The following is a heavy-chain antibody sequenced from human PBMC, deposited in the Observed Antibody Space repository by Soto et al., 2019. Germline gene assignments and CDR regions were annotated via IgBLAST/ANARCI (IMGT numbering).Heavy chain of an antibody. V-gene: IGHV3-9*01. CDR3: AKVFYYGRGSSQQGSFDY. Sequence: GGSLRLSCAASGFTFDDYAVHWVRQAPGKGLEWVSCISWSSGTIGYADSVKGRFTISRDNAKKSLYLQMNSLRAEDTAMYYFAKVFYYGRGSSQQGSFDYWGQGTLDTVSS. CDR2: ISWSSGTI. CDR1: GFTFDDYA. J-gene: IGHJ4*02. D-gene: IGHD3-10*01.